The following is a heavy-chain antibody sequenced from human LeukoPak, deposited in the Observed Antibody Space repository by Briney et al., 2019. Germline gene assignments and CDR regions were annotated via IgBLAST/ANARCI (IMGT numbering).Heavy chain of an antibody. Sequence: SQTLSLTCTVSGGSISSGGYYWSWIRQHPGKGLEWIGYIYYSGSTYYNPSLKSRVTISVDRSKNQFSLKLSSVTAADTAVYYCARDGHSSSSEAFDIWGQGTMVTISS. CDR1: GGSISSGGYY. V-gene: IGHV4-31*03. J-gene: IGHJ3*02. D-gene: IGHD6-6*01. CDR3: ARDGHSSSSEAFDI. CDR2: IYYSGST.